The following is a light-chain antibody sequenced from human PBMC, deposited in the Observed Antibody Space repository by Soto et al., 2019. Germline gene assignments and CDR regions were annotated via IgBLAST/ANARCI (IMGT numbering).Light chain of an antibody. J-gene: IGKJ1*01. CDR3: QQYNSYSWT. Sequence: DIQMTQSPPTLSASVGDRVTITCRASQSISNWLAWYQQKPGKAPKLLIYKASSLESGVPSRFSGSGSGTEFTLTISSLQPDDFATYYCQQYNSYSWTFGQGTKVEIK. V-gene: IGKV1-5*03. CDR2: KAS. CDR1: QSISNW.